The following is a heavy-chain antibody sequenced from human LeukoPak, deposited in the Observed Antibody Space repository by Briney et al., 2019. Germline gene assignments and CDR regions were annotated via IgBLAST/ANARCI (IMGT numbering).Heavy chain of an antibody. J-gene: IGHJ4*02. CDR2: INPSGGST. V-gene: IGHV1-46*01. D-gene: IGHD3-10*01. Sequence: ASVKVSCKASGYTFTTYFMHWVRQAPGQGLERMGVINPSGGSTNYAQRFQGRLTMTRDTSTSTVYMELSSLRSEDTAVYHCARGRGSGTYSARDFDYWGQGTLVTVSS. CDR3: ARGRGSGTYSARDFDY. CDR1: GYTFTTYF.